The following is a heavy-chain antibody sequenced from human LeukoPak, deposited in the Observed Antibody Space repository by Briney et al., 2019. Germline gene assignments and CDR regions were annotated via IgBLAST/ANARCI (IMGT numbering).Heavy chain of an antibody. D-gene: IGHD6-13*01. CDR2: ISAYNGNT. CDR3: ARETTWGIAAAGTRDY. V-gene: IGHV1-18*01. CDR1: GGTFSSYA. Sequence: GASVKVSCKASGGTFSSYAISWVRQAPGQGLEWMGWISAYNGNTNYAQKLQGRVTMTTDTSTSTAYMELRSLRSDDTAVYYCARETTWGIAAAGTRDYWGQGTLVTVSS. J-gene: IGHJ4*02.